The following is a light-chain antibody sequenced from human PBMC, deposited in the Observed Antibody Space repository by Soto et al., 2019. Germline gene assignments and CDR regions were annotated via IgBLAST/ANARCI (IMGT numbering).Light chain of an antibody. CDR2: RNN. V-gene: IGLV1-47*01. CDR1: SSNIGTNY. Sequence: QSVLTQPPSASGTPGQRVTISCSGSSSNIGTNYVSWYQQLPGTAPKLLIYRNNQRPSGVPDRFSGSKSGTSASLAINGLRSEDAADYYCAAWDDSLSGWVLGGGTQLTVL. CDR3: AAWDDSLSGWV. J-gene: IGLJ3*02.